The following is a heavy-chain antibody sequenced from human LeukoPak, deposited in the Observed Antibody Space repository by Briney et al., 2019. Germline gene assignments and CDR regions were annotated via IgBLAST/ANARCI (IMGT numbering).Heavy chain of an antibody. CDR2: MNPNSGNT. V-gene: IGHV1-8*01. CDR3: ATDFWSGYYYPTGFGADALDI. D-gene: IGHD3-3*01. CDR1: GYTFTSYD. Sequence: ASVKVSCKASGYTFTSYDINWVRQATGQGLEWMGWMNPNSGNTGYAQKFQGRVTMTRNTSISTAYMELSSLRSEDTAVYYCATDFWSGYYYPTGFGADALDIWGQGTMVTVSS. J-gene: IGHJ3*02.